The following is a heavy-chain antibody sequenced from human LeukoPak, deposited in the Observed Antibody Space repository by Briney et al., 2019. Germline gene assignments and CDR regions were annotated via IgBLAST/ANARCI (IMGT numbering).Heavy chain of an antibody. CDR2: IHYSGST. CDR1: GGSISNYY. Sequence: PSETLSLTCTVSGGSISNYYWSWIRQPPGKGLEWIGYIHYSGSTNYNPSLKSRVTMSVDTSKNQFSLKLSSVTAADTAVYYCARDRYGDYDHYYFDYWGQGTLVTVSS. D-gene: IGHD4-17*01. V-gene: IGHV4-59*12. J-gene: IGHJ4*02. CDR3: ARDRYGDYDHYYFDY.